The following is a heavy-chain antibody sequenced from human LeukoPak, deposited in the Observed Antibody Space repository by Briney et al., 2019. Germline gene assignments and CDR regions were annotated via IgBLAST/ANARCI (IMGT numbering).Heavy chain of an antibody. D-gene: IGHD4-17*01. Sequence: GASVKVSCKASGGTFSSYAISWVRQAPGQGLEWMGVIIPIFGTANYAQKFQGRVTITADESTSTAYMELSSLRSEDTAVYYCASGDYGDYLSSYWGQGTLVTVSS. V-gene: IGHV1-69*13. CDR3: ASGDYGDYLSSY. CDR1: GGTFSSYA. J-gene: IGHJ4*02. CDR2: IIPIFGTA.